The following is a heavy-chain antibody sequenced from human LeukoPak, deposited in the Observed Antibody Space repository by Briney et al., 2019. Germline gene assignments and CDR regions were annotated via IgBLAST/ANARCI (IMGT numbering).Heavy chain of an antibody. D-gene: IGHD2-21*02. V-gene: IGHV4-39*01. CDR2: IFHSGST. Sequence: PSETLSLTRTASGGSISNNHYYWGWIRQPPGKGLKWIGTIFHSGSTYYNPSLESRVTISVDTSKNQFSLNLRSVTAADTALYYCARHVPSALRVVVVTSDWYFDLWGRGTLVTVSS. J-gene: IGHJ2*01. CDR1: GGSISNNHYY. CDR3: ARHVPSALRVVVVTSDWYFDL.